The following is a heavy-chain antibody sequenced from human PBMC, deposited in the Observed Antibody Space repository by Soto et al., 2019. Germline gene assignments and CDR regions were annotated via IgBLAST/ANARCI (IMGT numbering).Heavy chain of an antibody. V-gene: IGHV1-69*04. CDR2: IIPILGIA. Sequence: GASVKVSCKASGGTFSSYTISWVRQAPGQGLEWMGKIIPILGIANYAQKFQGRVTITADKSTSTAYMELSSLRSEDTAVYYCAREWSVWFGELSQYYYYYMDVWGKGTTVTVSS. CDR3: AREWSVWFGELSQYYYYYMDV. CDR1: GGTFSSYT. J-gene: IGHJ6*03. D-gene: IGHD3-10*01.